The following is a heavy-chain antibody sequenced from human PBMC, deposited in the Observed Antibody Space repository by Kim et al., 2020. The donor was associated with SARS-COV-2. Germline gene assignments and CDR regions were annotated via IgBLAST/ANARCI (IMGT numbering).Heavy chain of an antibody. J-gene: IGHJ4*02. CDR1: GFIFDNYY. Sequence: GSLRLSCAASGFIFDNYYMTWVRQAPGKGLEWVANIRQDGTEINYVDSVKGRFTISRDNARKSLYLQMSSLRAEDTGVYYCSTYPYMNSIYYWGQGTLV. D-gene: IGHD1-20*01. V-gene: IGHV3-7*01. CDR3: STYPYMNSIYY. CDR2: IRQDGTEI.